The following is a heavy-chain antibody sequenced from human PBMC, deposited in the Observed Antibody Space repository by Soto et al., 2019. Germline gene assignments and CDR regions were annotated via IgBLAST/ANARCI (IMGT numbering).Heavy chain of an antibody. V-gene: IGHV1-18*04. J-gene: IGHJ6*02. Sequence: QVPLVQSGSEVKKPGASVKVSCKASGYSFTSSGFSWVRQAPGQGLEWMGWISAYNGNTNYAQKFKDRITLTTDTSTSTAYMELGNLRSDDTAVYYCATDPYCGSAPGCSALDVWGQGTTVSVSS. CDR3: ATDPYCGSAPGCSALDV. CDR2: ISAYNGNT. D-gene: IGHD2-21*01. CDR1: GYSFTSSG.